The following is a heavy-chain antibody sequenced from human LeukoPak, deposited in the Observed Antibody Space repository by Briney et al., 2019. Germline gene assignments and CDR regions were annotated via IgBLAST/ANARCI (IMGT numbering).Heavy chain of an antibody. Sequence: GGSLRLSCAASGFTLSSYAMSWVRQAPGKGLEWVSAISGSGGRIYYGASVKGRFTISRDNSKNTLNLQMNSLRAEDTAVYYCATSKYSGSYWGQGTLVTVSS. D-gene: IGHD1-26*01. CDR1: GFTLSSYA. CDR3: ATSKYSGSY. CDR2: ISGSGGRI. V-gene: IGHV3-23*01. J-gene: IGHJ4*02.